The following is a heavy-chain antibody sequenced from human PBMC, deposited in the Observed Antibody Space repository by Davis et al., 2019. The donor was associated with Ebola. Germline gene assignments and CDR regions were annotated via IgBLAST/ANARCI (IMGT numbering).Heavy chain of an antibody. CDR3: ARGGYTLDYYGSEPDYYYGMDV. D-gene: IGHD3-10*01. V-gene: IGHV3-53*01. CDR1: GFTVSSNY. CDR2: IYSGGST. Sequence: GESLKISCAASGFTVSSNYMSWVRQAPGKGLEWVSVIYSGGSTYYADSVKGRFTISRDNSKNTLYLQMNSLRAEDTAVYYCARGGYTLDYYGSEPDYYYGMDVWGKGTTVTVSS. J-gene: IGHJ6*04.